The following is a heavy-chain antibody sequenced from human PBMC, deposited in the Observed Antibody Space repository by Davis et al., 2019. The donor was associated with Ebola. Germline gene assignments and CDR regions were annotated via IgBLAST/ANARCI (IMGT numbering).Heavy chain of an antibody. CDR3: AKERIAARSYYYYYGMDV. V-gene: IGHV3-30*18. CDR2: ISNDENIK. CDR1: GFTFRSYG. Sequence: GESLKISCAASGFTFRSYGMHWVRQAPDTGLEWVALISNDENIKYYADSVKGRFTVSREDSKNTLYLQMSSLRVEDTAVYYCAKERIAARSYYYYYGMDVWGQGTTVTVSS. D-gene: IGHD6-6*01. J-gene: IGHJ6*02.